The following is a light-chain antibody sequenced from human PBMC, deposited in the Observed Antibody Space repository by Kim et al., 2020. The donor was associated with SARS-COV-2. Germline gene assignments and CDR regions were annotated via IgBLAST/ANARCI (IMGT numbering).Light chain of an antibody. CDR3: QQYDGLPLT. V-gene: IGKV1-33*01. CDR2: DAS. CDR1: QDISDH. Sequence: DIQMTQSPSSLSASVGDRVTITCQASQDISDHLNWHQQKPGKAPELVIYDASNLETGVPSRFRGSGSGTDFTFTISSLQPEDIATYYCQQYDGLPLTFGGGTKVDIK. J-gene: IGKJ4*01.